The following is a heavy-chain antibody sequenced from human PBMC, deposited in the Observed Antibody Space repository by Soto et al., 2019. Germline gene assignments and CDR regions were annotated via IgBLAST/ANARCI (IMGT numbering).Heavy chain of an antibody. CDR2: ISSSSSYT. V-gene: IGHV3-11*05. CDR1: GFTFSDYY. J-gene: IGHJ4*02. D-gene: IGHD6-13*01. CDR3: ARGGLYSSRTIDY. Sequence: GGSLRLSCAASGFTFSDYYMSWIRQAPGKGLEWVSYISSSSSYTNYADSVKGRFTISRDNAKNSLYLQMNSLRAEDTAVYYCARGGLYSSRTIDYWGQGTLVTVSS.